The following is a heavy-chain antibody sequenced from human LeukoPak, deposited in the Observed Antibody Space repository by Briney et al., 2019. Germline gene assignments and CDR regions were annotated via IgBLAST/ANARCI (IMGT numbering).Heavy chain of an antibody. V-gene: IGHV4-59*01. Sequence: SETLSLTCNVSGGSISSYYWSWIRQPPGKGLEWIGYIFYSGSTNYNPSLKSRVTISLDTSKNQFSLNLTSVTAADTAVYYCARFTPQGYGWGGYNRFDPWGQGTLVTVSS. J-gene: IGHJ5*02. CDR3: ARFTPQGYGWGGYNRFDP. D-gene: IGHD3-16*01. CDR2: IFYSGST. CDR1: GGSISSYY.